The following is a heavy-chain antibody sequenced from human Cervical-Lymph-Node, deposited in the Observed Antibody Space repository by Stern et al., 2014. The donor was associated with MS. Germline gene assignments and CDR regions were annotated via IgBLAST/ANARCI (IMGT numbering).Heavy chain of an antibody. CDR2: LIPIFGTA. CDR3: ARGELKEGLVRGMDV. D-gene: IGHD1-26*01. J-gene: IGHJ6*02. CDR1: GRTFSSYA. V-gene: IGHV1-69*01. Sequence: VQLVETGAEVKKPGSSVKVSCKASGRTFSSYAISWVRHAPGQGLEWMGRLIPIFGTANYAQKFQGRVTITADESTSTAYMELSSLRSEDTAVYYCARGELKEGLVRGMDVWGQGTTVTVSS.